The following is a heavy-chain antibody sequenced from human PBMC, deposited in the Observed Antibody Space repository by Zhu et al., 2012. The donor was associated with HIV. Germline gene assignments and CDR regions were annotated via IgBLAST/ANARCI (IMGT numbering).Heavy chain of an antibody. J-gene: IGHJ6*03. Sequence: QVQLQESGPGMLKPSETLSLICTVSDDSINNFHWSWIRQPPGRGLEWIGHISYSGTTNYNPSLKSRVTISLDTTMNEYSMKLTSVTXADTAVYFXARVVEEYFXVPFGNKYYYYYMDVVGQRDHGHRLL. V-gene: IGHV4-59*01. CDR2: ISYSGTT. CDR1: DDSINNFH. CDR3: ARVVEEYFXVPFGNKYYYYYMDV. D-gene: IGHD3-10*01.